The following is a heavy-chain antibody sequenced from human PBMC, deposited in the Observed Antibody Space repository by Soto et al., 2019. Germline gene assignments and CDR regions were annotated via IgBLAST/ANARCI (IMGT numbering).Heavy chain of an antibody. V-gene: IGHV3-7*01. CDR1: GFTFSSYW. J-gene: IGHJ4*02. CDR3: ASWLKRGVWYVLLEGSFDY. CDR2: IKQDGSAK. Sequence: EVQLVESGGGLVQPGGSLRLSCAASGFTFSSYWMTWVRQAPGKGLEWVANIKQDGSAKYYVDSVKGRFTISRDNAKNSMYLQMNSLRAEDTAVYYCASWLKRGVWYVLLEGSFDYWGQGTVVTVSS. D-gene: IGHD6-19*01.